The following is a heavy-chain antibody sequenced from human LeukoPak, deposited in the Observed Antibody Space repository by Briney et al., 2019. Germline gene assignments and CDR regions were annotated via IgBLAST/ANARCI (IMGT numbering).Heavy chain of an antibody. CDR3: ARGGSGLEPGNYYYYYMDV. D-gene: IGHD3-3*01. CDR1: GGSISSHY. Sequence: SETLPLTCTVSGGSISSHYWSWFRQPPAKELEWIGYIYYYGSTNYNPYLKSRVTISVDTSKDQFSLKLSSVTAAETAVYYCARGGSGLEPGNYYYYYMDVWGKGTTVTVSS. J-gene: IGHJ6*03. V-gene: IGHV4-59*11. CDR2: IYYYGST.